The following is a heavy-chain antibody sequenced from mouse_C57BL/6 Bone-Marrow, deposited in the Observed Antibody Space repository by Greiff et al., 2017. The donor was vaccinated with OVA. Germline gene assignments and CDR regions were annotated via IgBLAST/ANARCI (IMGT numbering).Heavy chain of an antibody. CDR1: GFSLTSYG. D-gene: IGHD2-5*01. CDR2: IWSDGST. V-gene: IGHV2-6-1*01. CDR3: ARHNSNYGAMDY. J-gene: IGHJ4*01. Sequence: VQLQQSGPGLVAPSQSLSITCTVSGFSLTSYGVHWVRQPPGKGLEWLVVIWSDGSTTYNSALKSRLSISKDNSKSQVFLKMNSLQTDDTAMYYCARHNSNYGAMDYWGQGTSVTVSS.